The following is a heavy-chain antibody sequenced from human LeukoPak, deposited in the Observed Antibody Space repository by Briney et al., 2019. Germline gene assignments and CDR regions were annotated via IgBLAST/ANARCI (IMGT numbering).Heavy chain of an antibody. Sequence: SETLSLTCTVSGGSIRSSSYYWGWIRQPPGKGLEWIGSIYYSGSTYYNPSLKSRVTISVDTSKNQFSLKLSSVTAADTAVYYCARPKGDSSSSSAFDIWGQGTMVTVSS. CDR3: ARPKGDSSSSSAFDI. J-gene: IGHJ3*02. CDR1: GGSIRSSSYY. CDR2: IYYSGST. D-gene: IGHD6-6*01. V-gene: IGHV4-39*01.